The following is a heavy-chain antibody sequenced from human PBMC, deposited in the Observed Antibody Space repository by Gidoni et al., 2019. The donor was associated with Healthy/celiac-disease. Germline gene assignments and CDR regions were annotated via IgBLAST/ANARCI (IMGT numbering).Heavy chain of an antibody. J-gene: IGHJ4*02. V-gene: IGHV4-34*01. CDR3: ANTYYYDL. CDR1: GGSFSGYY. CDR2: INHSGST. Sequence: QVQLQQWGAGLLKPSETLSLTCAVYGGSFSGYYWSWIRQPPGKGLEWIGEINHSGSTNYNPSLKSRVTISVDTSKNQFSLKLSSVTAADTAVYYCANTYYYDLWGQGTLVTVSS.